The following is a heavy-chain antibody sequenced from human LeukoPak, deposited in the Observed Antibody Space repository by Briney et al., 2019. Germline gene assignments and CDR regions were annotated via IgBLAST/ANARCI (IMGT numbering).Heavy chain of an antibody. D-gene: IGHD3-10*01. J-gene: IGHJ5*02. CDR3: ARLKRITMVRGVMSNWFDP. CDR1: GGSISSSSYY. CDR2: IYHSGST. Sequence: SETLSLTCTVSGGSISSSSYYWGWIRQPPGKGLEWIGSIYHSGSTYYNPSLKSRVTIAVETSKNQFSLKLSSVTAADTAVYYCARLKRITMVRGVMSNWFDPWGQGTLVTVSS. V-gene: IGHV4-39*07.